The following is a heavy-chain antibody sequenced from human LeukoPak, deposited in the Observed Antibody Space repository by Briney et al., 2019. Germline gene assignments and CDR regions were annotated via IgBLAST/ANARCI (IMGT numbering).Heavy chain of an antibody. D-gene: IGHD5-12*01. V-gene: IGHV3-7*01. Sequence: QPGGSLRLSCVDSGITFSKYWMNWVRQAPGKGLEWVANMKHDGNEEHYVDSVEGRFTISRDNAKSSLYLQMNNLRAEDTAVYYCARDLGHSGYDLYDYWGQGTLVTVSS. CDR1: GITFSKYW. J-gene: IGHJ4*02. CDR3: ARDLGHSGYDLYDY. CDR2: MKHDGNEE.